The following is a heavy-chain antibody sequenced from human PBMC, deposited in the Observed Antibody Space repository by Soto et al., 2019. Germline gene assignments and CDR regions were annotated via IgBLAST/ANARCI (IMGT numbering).Heavy chain of an antibody. D-gene: IGHD6-13*01. Sequence: GASVKVSCKASGGTFSSYAISWVRQAPGQGLEWMGGIIPIFGTANYAQKFQGRVTITADESTSTAYMELSSLRSEDTAVYYCARAQQQLDYYYGMDVWGQGTTVTVSS. CDR1: GGTFSSYA. CDR2: IIPIFGTA. V-gene: IGHV1-69*13. J-gene: IGHJ6*02. CDR3: ARAQQQLDYYYGMDV.